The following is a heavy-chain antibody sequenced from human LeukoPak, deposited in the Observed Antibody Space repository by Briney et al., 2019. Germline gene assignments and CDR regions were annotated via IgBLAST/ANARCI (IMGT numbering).Heavy chain of an antibody. V-gene: IGHV3-33*06. CDR2: VWNDGSDD. CDR3: AKDSSGYYYANFDY. D-gene: IGHD3-22*01. J-gene: IGHJ4*02. CDR1: GFSFRNYG. Sequence: GGSLRLSCAASGFSFRNYGMHWVRQAPGKGLEWVAVVWNDGSDDYYRDSVKGRFTISRDNSKNTLYLQMNSLRAEDTAVYYCAKDSSGYYYANFDYWGQGTLVTVSS.